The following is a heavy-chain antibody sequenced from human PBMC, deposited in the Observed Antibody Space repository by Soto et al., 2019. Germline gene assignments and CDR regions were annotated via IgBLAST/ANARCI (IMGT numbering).Heavy chain of an antibody. CDR3: ARGGSGWAEYFQH. D-gene: IGHD6-25*01. CDR1: GGSIGSTDSY. J-gene: IGHJ1*01. CDR2: IYYTGGT. Sequence: QVQLQESGPGLVEPSQTLSLTCTVSGGSIGSTDSYWSWIRRPPGKGLEWIGYIYYTGGTFYNPSIKSRLTISLEKSSNQFSLTLTSVTATDTGIYYCARGGSGWAEYFQHWGQGTLVAVSS. V-gene: IGHV4-30-4*08.